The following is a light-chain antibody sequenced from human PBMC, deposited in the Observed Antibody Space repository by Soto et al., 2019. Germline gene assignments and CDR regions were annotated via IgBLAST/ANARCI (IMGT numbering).Light chain of an antibody. J-gene: IGKJ1*01. CDR3: QQYSSYWT. CDR1: QSISSW. CDR2: EAY. Sequence: DNPMTQSPSPLSSSVGDKITITFRASQSISSWLAWYQQKPGKAPKLLIYEAYNSESGVPSRFSGSGSGTEFTLTISSLQPDDFATYYCQQYSSYWTFGQGTKVDI. V-gene: IGKV1-5*01.